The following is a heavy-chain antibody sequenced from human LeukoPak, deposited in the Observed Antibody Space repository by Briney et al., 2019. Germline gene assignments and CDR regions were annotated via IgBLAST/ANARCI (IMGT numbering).Heavy chain of an antibody. CDR2: ISYDGSNK. V-gene: IGHV3-30*03. CDR3: ARVAHYYGSGSLFDY. D-gene: IGHD3-10*01. CDR1: GFTFSSYG. Sequence: PGRSLRLSCAASGFTFSSYGMHWVRQAPGKGLEWVAVISYDGSNKYYADSVKGRFTISRDNSKNTLYLQMNSLRAEDTAVYYCARVAHYYGSGSLFDYWGQGTLVTVSS. J-gene: IGHJ4*02.